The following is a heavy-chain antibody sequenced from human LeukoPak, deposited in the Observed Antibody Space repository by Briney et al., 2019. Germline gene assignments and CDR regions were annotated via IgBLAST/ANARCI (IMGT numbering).Heavy chain of an antibody. CDR2: IWYDGSNK. CDR1: GFTFSSYG. V-gene: IGHV3-33*06. D-gene: IGHD5-24*01. J-gene: IGHJ3*02. Sequence: PGGSLRLSCAASGFTFSSYGMHWVRQAPGKGLEWVAVIWYDGSNKYYADSVKGRFTISRDNSKNTLYLQMNSLRAEDTAVYYCAQANVEMATITAFDIWGQGTMVTVSS. CDR3: AQANVEMATITAFDI.